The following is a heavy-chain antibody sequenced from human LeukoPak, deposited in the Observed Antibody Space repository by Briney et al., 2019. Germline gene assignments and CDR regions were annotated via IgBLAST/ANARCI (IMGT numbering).Heavy chain of an antibody. Sequence: ASVKVSCKASGYTFTSYGISWVRQAPGQGPEWMGWISAYNGNTNYAQKLQGRVTMTTDTSTSTAYMELRSLRSDDTAVYYCARYSSSGDIQEYYYYYYGMDVWGQGTTVTVSS. V-gene: IGHV1-18*01. CDR2: ISAYNGNT. CDR3: ARYSSSGDIQEYYYYYYGMDV. J-gene: IGHJ6*02. CDR1: GYTFTSYG. D-gene: IGHD6-13*01.